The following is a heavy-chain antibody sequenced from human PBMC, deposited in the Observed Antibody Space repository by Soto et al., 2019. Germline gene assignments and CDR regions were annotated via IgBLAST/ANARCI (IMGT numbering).Heavy chain of an antibody. CDR3: ARVLLLSYYYDS. J-gene: IGHJ4*02. V-gene: IGHV4-61*01. D-gene: IGHD3-22*01. CDR1: GGSVSSGSYY. Sequence: PSETLSLTCTVSGGSVSSGSYYWSWIRQPPGKGLEWIGYIYYSGSTNYNPSLKSRVTISVDTSKNQFSLKLSSVTAADTAVYYCARVLLLSYYYDSWGQGTQVTVSS. CDR2: IYYSGST.